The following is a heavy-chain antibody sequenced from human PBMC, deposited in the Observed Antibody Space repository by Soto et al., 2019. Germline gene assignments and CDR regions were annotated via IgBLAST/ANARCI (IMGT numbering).Heavy chain of an antibody. J-gene: IGHJ4*02. CDR2: IKQDGSEK. Sequence: HPGGSLRLSCAASGFTFSSYWMSWVRQAPGKGLEWVANIKQDGSEKYFVDSVKGRFTISRDNAKNSLYLQMNSLRAEDTAVYYCARVEVYYSILTGYKGTGQMNWGQGALVTVSS. CDR3: ARVEVYYSILTGYKGTGQMN. D-gene: IGHD3-9*01. CDR1: GFTFSSYW. V-gene: IGHV3-7*05.